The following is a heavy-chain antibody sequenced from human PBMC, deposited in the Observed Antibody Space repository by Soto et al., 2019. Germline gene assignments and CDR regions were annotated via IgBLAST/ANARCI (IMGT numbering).Heavy chain of an antibody. J-gene: IGHJ6*02. V-gene: IGHV1-69*01. Sequence: QVQLVQSGAEVKKPGSSVKVSCKASGGTFSSYAISWVRQAPGQGLEWMGGIIPIFGTANYAQKFQGIVTITADESTSTAYRELSRLRSEDTAVYYCARATVIAAAVYYYYGMDVWGQGTTVTVSS. CDR2: IIPIFGTA. CDR3: ARATVIAAAVYYYYGMDV. CDR1: GGTFSSYA. D-gene: IGHD6-13*01.